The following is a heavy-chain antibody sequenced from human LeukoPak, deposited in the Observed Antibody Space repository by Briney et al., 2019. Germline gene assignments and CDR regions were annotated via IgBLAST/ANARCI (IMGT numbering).Heavy chain of an antibody. CDR2: MNPNSGNT. CDR3: ATVAYSGYDFGY. J-gene: IGHJ4*02. CDR1: GYTFTSYD. Sequence: ASVKVSCKASGYTFTSYDINWVRQATGQGLEWMGWMNPNSGNTGYAQKFQGRVTMTRNTSISTAYMELGSLRSEDTAVYYCATVAYSGYDFGYWGQGTLVTVSS. D-gene: IGHD5-12*01. V-gene: IGHV1-8*01.